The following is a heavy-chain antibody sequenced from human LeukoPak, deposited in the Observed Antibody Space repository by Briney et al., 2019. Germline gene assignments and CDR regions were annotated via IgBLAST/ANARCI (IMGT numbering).Heavy chain of an antibody. V-gene: IGHV1-58*02. CDR3: AAGDWSGSYSLFDY. CDR2: IVVGSGNT. Sequence: SVKISCQASGFTFTSSAMQWVRQARGQRLEWIGWIVVGSGNTNYAQKFQERVTITRDMSTSTAYMELSSLRSEDTAVYYCAAGDWSGSYSLFDYWGQGTLVTVSS. D-gene: IGHD1-26*01. J-gene: IGHJ4*02. CDR1: GFTFTSSA.